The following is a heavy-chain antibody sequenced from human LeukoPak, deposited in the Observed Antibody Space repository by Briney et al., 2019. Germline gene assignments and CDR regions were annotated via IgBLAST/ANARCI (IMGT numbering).Heavy chain of an antibody. CDR2: ISSSGSTI. V-gene: IGHV3-11*01. CDR1: GFTFSDYY. D-gene: IGHD6-19*01. Sequence: GGSLRLSCAASGFTFSDYYMSCIRQAPGKGLEWVSYISSSGSTIYYADSVKGRFTISRDNAKNSLYLQMNSLRAEDTAVYYCARDHEQWLSTYYYYYGMDVWGQGTTVTVSS. J-gene: IGHJ6*02. CDR3: ARDHEQWLSTYYYYYGMDV.